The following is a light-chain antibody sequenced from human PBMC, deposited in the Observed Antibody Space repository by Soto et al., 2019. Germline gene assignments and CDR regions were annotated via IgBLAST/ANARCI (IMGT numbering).Light chain of an antibody. CDR3: QKHNSGGT. CDR2: AAS. Sequence: DIQMTQSPSSLSASVGDRVTITCRASQGISNYLAWYQQKPGKVPKLLIYAASTLQSGVPSRFSGNGSGTDFTLTISSLQPEDVATYYCQKHNSGGTFGPGTKVDIK. CDR1: QGISNY. V-gene: IGKV1-27*01. J-gene: IGKJ3*01.